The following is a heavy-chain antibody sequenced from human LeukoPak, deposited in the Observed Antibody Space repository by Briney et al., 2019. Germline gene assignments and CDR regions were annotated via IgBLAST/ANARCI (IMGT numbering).Heavy chain of an antibody. Sequence: PSETLSLTCIVSGGSISSYYWSWIRQPPGRGLEWIGYIYYSGSTNYNPSLKTRVTISADTSKNQFSLKVTSVTAADTAVYFCARVREDDYDSSGPSDAFDIWGQGTMVTVSS. CDR3: ARVREDDYDSSGPSDAFDI. CDR2: IYYSGST. V-gene: IGHV4-59*01. CDR1: GGSISSYY. J-gene: IGHJ3*02. D-gene: IGHD3-22*01.